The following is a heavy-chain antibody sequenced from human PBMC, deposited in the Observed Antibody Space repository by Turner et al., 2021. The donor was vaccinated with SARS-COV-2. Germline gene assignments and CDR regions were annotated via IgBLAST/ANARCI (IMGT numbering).Heavy chain of an antibody. CDR3: AKGPFFDY. Sequence: QVHMVESGGGVVQPGRSLRHPCSASGFTFSHYAIHWVRQAPGKGLEWVAVISYDGSEKFYSASVKGRFTISRDNSKNTLYLQMNSLRPEETAVYYCAKGPFFDYWGQGTLVTVSS. CDR2: ISYDGSEK. J-gene: IGHJ4*02. CDR1: GFTFSHYA. V-gene: IGHV3-30*18.